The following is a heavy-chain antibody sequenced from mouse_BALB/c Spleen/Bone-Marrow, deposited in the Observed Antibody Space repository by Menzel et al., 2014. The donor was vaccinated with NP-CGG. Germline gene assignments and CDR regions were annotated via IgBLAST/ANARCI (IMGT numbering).Heavy chain of an antibody. Sequence: VQLQQSGAELVRPGSSVKISCKASGYAFXSYWMNWVKQRPGQGLEWIGQIYPGDGDTNYNGKFKGKATLTVDKSSNTADKQHSSLTSEDTAVYVCARSGPVRVGYAMDYWGQGTAVTVSS. V-gene: IGHV1-80*01. CDR3: ARSGPVRVGYAMDY. CDR1: GYAFXSYW. D-gene: IGHD1-1*01. CDR2: IYPGDGDT. J-gene: IGHJ4*01.